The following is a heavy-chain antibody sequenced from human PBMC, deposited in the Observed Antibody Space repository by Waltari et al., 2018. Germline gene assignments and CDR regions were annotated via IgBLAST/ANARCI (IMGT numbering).Heavy chain of an antibody. Sequence: HVQPHLWGAGLLKPSETLSPPCAVSRGSPSGFFWTWIRQAPGKGLEWIGHRSYTGTTNYNPSLRSRVSVSVDMSKNQVSLELRSVTANDTAVYYCTRGLTVRKWFDPWGQGTLVIVSS. V-gene: IGHV4-34*01. CDR2: RSYTGTT. J-gene: IGHJ5*02. CDR3: TRGLTVRKWFDP. CDR1: RGSPSGFF.